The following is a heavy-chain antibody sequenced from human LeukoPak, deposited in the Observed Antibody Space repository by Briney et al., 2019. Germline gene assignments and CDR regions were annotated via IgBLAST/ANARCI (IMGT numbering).Heavy chain of an antibody. J-gene: IGHJ6*02. Sequence: PGGSLRLSCAASGFTVSSNYMSWVRQAPGKGLEWVSVIYSGGSTYYADSVKGRFTISRDNSKNTLYLQMNSLRAEDTAVYYCARDTTFRHTSHYPYYYYYGMDVWGQGTTVTVSS. CDR1: GFTVSSNY. CDR3: ARDTTFRHTSHYPYYYYYGMDV. D-gene: IGHD2/OR15-2a*01. V-gene: IGHV3-66*01. CDR2: IYSGGST.